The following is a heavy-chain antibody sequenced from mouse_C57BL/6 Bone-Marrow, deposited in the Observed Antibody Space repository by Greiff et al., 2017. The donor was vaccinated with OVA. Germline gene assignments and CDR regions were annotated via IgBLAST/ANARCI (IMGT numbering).Heavy chain of an antibody. D-gene: IGHD1-1*01. J-gene: IGHJ3*01. Sequence: QVQLQQSGAELARPGASVKLSCKASGYTFTSYGISWVKQRTGQGLEWIGEIYPRSGNTYYNEKFKGKATLTADKSSSPAYMELRSLTSEDSAVYFCARPPDLLLRAWFAYWGQGTLVTVSA. CDR1: GYTFTSYG. V-gene: IGHV1-81*01. CDR3: ARPPDLLLRAWFAY. CDR2: IYPRSGNT.